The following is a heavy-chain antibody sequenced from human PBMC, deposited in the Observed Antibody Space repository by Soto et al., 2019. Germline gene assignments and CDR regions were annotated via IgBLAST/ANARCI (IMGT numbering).Heavy chain of an antibody. Sequence: QVQLQESGPGLVKTSDTLSLTCTVSGGSITPYYWSWIRQPPGEGLEWIGYVSYSGKTGYHPSLKSRVSMSIDTSKNEFPLKLTSLTAADAATYYCARQQYTVVTAFDVWGQGTTVAVSS. CDR1: GGSITPYY. CDR2: VSYSGKT. CDR3: ARQQYTVVTAFDV. D-gene: IGHD2-15*01. V-gene: IGHV4-59*07. J-gene: IGHJ3*01.